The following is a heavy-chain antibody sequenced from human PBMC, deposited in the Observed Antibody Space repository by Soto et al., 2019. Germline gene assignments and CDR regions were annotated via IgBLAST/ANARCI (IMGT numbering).Heavy chain of an antibody. CDR2: IRGYSSDA. CDR1: GYTLTSLD. Sequence: QVQLVQSGAEVKKPGASVKVSCKASGYTLTSLDISWVRQAPGQGLEWMGWIRGYSSDANYAQKFQGRVTMTIDTAARTAYMELRSLRSDDTAVYYGTRKHSVAFDIWGQGTMVTVSS. J-gene: IGHJ3*02. D-gene: IGHD3-10*01. V-gene: IGHV1-18*01. CDR3: TRKHSVAFDI.